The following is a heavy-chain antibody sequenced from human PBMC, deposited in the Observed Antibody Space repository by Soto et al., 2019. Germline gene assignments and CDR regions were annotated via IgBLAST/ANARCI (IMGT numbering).Heavy chain of an antibody. CDR3: TSGAGAPWMRLEA. CDR2: ISYSATS. D-gene: IGHD3-3*01. J-gene: IGHJ4*02. V-gene: IGHV4-38-2*01. CDR1: GYSITSGFY. Sequence: MYISCGVSGYSITSGFYWGWVRQSPGKGVEWIGTISYSATSFYTPSLASRFSMAVDSSKNQFSRRLTTVTSADTALYHCTSGAGAPWMRLEAGGRGLMVTVSS.